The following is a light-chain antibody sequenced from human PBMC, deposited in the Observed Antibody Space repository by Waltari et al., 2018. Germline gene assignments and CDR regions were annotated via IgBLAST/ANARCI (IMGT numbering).Light chain of an antibody. CDR1: FIGAKR. CDR3: QVWDSGSAF. V-gene: IGLV3-21*02. CDR2: DDS. J-gene: IGLJ2*01. Sequence: SYVLTQPPSLSEAPGQTAKIPCGGHFIGAKRVQWYQQKPGQAPILVVFDDSERPSGIPDRFSGSNSGNAATLTISRVEAGDEADYYCQVWDSGSAFFGGGTKLTVL.